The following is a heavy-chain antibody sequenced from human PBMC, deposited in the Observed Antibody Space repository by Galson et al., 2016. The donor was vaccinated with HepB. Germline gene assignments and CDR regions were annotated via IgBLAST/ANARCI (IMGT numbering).Heavy chain of an antibody. D-gene: IGHD1-7*01. J-gene: IGHJ4*02. CDR2: INSDGSST. CDR1: GFTFSSYW. Sequence: SLRLSCAASGFTFSSYWMHWVRQAPGKGLVWVSRINSDGSSTSYADSVKGRFTISRDNAKNTLYLQMNSLRAEDTVVYYCARGNYEARALDYWGQGTLVTVSS. CDR3: ARGNYEARALDY. V-gene: IGHV3-74*01.